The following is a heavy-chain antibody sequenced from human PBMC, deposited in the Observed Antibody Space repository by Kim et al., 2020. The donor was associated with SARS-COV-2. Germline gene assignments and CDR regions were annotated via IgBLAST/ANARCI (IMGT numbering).Heavy chain of an antibody. Sequence: SETLSLTCAVSGGSISSSNWWSWVRQPPGKGLEWIGEIYHSGSTNYNPSLKSRVTISVDKSKNQFSLKLSSVTAADTAVYYCARGEGYCSGGSCYELRIFDYWGQGTLVTVSS. CDR1: GGSISSSNW. CDR2: IYHSGST. J-gene: IGHJ4*02. CDR3: ARGEGYCSGGSCYELRIFDY. V-gene: IGHV4-4*02. D-gene: IGHD2-15*01.